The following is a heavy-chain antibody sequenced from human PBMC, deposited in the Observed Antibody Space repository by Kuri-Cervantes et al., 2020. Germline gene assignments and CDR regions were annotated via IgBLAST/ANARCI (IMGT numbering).Heavy chain of an antibody. Sequence: GESLKISCAASGFTFSSYSMNWVRQAPGKGLYWVSYITSGSSAIYYADSVKGRFTISRDNAKNSPYLQMNSLRAEDTAVYYCARDRDYYDSSGFDYWGQGTLVTVSS. D-gene: IGHD3-22*01. CDR2: ITSGSSAI. CDR1: GFTFSSYS. V-gene: IGHV3-48*01. CDR3: ARDRDYYDSSGFDY. J-gene: IGHJ4*02.